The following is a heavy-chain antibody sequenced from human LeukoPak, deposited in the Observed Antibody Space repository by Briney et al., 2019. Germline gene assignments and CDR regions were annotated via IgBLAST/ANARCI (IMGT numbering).Heavy chain of an antibody. CDR2: ISSSGSTI. CDR3: AKAGGSGSYHNWFDP. V-gene: IGHV3-48*03. Sequence: GGSLRLSCAASGFTFSSYEMNWVRQAPGKGLEWVSYISSSGSTIYYADSVKGRFTISRDNAKNSLYLQMNSLRAEDTALYYCAKAGGSGSYHNWFDPWGQGTLVTVSS. D-gene: IGHD3-10*01. J-gene: IGHJ5*02. CDR1: GFTFSSYE.